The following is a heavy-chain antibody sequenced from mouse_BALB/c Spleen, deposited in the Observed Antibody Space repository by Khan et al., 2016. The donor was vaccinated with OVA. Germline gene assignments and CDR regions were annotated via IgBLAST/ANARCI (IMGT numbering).Heavy chain of an antibody. V-gene: IGHV3-2*02. Sequence: EVQLQESAPGLVKPSQSLSLTCTVTNYSITSGYGWNWIRQFPGNKLEWMGYISYSGSTNYNPSLKRRISITRDTSKNQFFLQLNSVTTEDTATYYCARTARIKYWGQGTTHTVTS. J-gene: IGHJ2*01. D-gene: IGHD1-2*01. CDR2: ISYSGST. CDR1: NYSITSGYG. CDR3: ARTARIKY.